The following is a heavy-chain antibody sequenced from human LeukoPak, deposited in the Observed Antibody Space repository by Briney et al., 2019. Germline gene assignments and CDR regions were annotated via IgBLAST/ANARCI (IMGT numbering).Heavy chain of an antibody. Sequence: PSETLSLTCTVSGGSISSNYWSWIRQPPGKGLEWIGYIYYSGSTNYNPSLKSRVTISVDTSKNQFSLKLSSVTAADTAVYYCASQYGSGSYRGFDYWGQGTLVTVSS. CDR3: ASQYGSGSYRGFDY. J-gene: IGHJ4*02. CDR2: IYYSGST. V-gene: IGHV4-59*08. CDR1: GGSISSNY. D-gene: IGHD3-10*01.